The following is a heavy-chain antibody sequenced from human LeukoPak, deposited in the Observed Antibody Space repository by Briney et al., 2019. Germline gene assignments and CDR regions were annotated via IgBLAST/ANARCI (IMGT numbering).Heavy chain of an antibody. CDR2: IYYSGST. Sequence: PSETLSLTCTVSGGSISSSSYYWGWIRQPPGKGLEWIGSIYYSGSTYYNPSLKSRVTISVDTSKNQFSLKLSSVTAADTAVYYCYIAVAGTKDYWGQGTLVTVSS. V-gene: IGHV4-39*07. CDR3: YIAVAGTKDY. J-gene: IGHJ4*02. D-gene: IGHD6-19*01. CDR1: GGSISSSSYY.